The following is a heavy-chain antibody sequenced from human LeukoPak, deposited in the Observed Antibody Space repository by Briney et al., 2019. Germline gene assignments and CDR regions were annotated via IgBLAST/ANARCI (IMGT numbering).Heavy chain of an antibody. Sequence: SETLSLTCTVSLDSTTSNFWSWVRQPPGKGLEWIGEIHRSGSPNHNPSLQSRVTISIDRSRNQIVLELSSVTAADTAVYYCAREILGGFNPGAYWGQGTLVTVSS. CDR3: AREILGGFNPGAY. CDR1: LDSTTSNF. CDR2: IHRSGSP. V-gene: IGHV4-4*02. D-gene: IGHD1-14*01. J-gene: IGHJ4*02.